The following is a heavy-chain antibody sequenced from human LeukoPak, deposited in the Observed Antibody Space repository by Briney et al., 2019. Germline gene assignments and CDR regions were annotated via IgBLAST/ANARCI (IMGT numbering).Heavy chain of an antibody. J-gene: IGHJ4*02. CDR3: ARGAAVAGLDD. V-gene: IGHV3-7*01. CDR2: IKQDGSET. D-gene: IGHD6-19*01. Sequence: GGSLRLSCEASQFTFSSYWMSWVRQAPGKGLEWVASIKQDGSETYYVDSVEGRFTISRNTAKNSMFLQMNRQRVEDSAVYYCARGAAVAGLDDWGQGTQVTVSS. CDR1: QFTFSSYW.